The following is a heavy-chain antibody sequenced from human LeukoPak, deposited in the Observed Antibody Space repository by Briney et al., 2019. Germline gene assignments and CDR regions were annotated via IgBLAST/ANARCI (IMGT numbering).Heavy chain of an antibody. CDR3: IGSGGWPGY. D-gene: IGHD1-26*01. V-gene: IGHV3-74*01. CDR1: GFTFSSYW. Sequence: TGASLRLSCAASGFTFSSYWMHWVRQAPGKGLVWVSRIASDGSTVYADSVKGRFTISRDNAKDTVYLQMNSLRVEDTAVYYCIGSGGWPGYWGQGTLVTVSS. CDR2: IASDGST. J-gene: IGHJ4*02.